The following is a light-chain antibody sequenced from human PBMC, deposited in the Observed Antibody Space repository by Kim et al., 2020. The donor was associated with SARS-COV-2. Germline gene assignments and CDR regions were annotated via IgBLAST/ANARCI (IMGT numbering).Light chain of an antibody. Sequence: GQSSTISCTGTSSDVGGYTYVSWYQQHPGKAPKLMIYEVSKRPSGVPDRFSGSKSGNTASLTVSGLQAEDEADYYCSSYAGSNTWVFGGGTQLTVL. J-gene: IGLJ3*02. CDR2: EVS. V-gene: IGLV2-8*01. CDR1: SSDVGGYTY. CDR3: SSYAGSNTWV.